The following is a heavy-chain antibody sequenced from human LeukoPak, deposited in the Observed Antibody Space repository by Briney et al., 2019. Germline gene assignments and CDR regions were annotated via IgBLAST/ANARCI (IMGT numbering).Heavy chain of an antibody. CDR1: GFTFSSYE. Sequence: PGGSLRLSCAASGFTFSSYEMNWVRQAPGKGLEWVSYISSSGSTIYYADSVKGRFTISRDNAKKSLYLQMNGLRAEDTAVYYCASQDGYNLRETYYLDYWGQGTLATVSS. CDR3: ASQDGYNLRETYYLDY. CDR2: ISSSGSTI. D-gene: IGHD5-24*01. J-gene: IGHJ4*02. V-gene: IGHV3-48*03.